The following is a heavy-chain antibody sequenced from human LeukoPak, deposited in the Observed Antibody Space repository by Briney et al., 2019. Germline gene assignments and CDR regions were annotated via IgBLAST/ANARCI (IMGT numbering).Heavy chain of an antibody. CDR2: IYSGGGT. CDR3: ARPRALLGYCSGGSCYQGPLRY. Sequence: PGGSLRLSCAASGLTVSSNYMNWVRQAPGKGLEWVSVIYSGGGTYYADSVKGRFTISRDISENTLYLQMNSLRAEDTAVYYCARPRALLGYCSGGSCYQGPLRYWGQGTLVTVSS. D-gene: IGHD2-15*01. V-gene: IGHV3-66*04. J-gene: IGHJ4*02. CDR1: GLTVSSNY.